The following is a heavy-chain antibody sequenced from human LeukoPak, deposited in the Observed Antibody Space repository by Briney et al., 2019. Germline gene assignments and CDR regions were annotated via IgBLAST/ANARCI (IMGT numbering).Heavy chain of an antibody. V-gene: IGHV3-48*02. Sequence: GGSLRLSCAASGFTFSSDSMNWVRQAPGKGLEWVSYISSSSSTMYYADSVKGRFTISRDNAKNSLYLQMNSLRDEDTAVYYCARAILPDGSGSCYFDYWGQGTLVTVSS. CDR1: GFTFSSDS. J-gene: IGHJ4*02. CDR3: ARAILPDGSGSCYFDY. D-gene: IGHD3-10*01. CDR2: ISSSSSTM.